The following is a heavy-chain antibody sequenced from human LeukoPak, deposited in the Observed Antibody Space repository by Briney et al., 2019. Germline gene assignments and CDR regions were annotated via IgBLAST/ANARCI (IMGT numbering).Heavy chain of an antibody. CDR3: VRDHQFYFDY. CDR1: GFTFTTYS. V-gene: IGHV3-21*01. D-gene: IGHD2-2*01. CDR2: FSGSSSYI. Sequence: GGSLRLPCAASGFTFTTYSMNWVRQAPGKGLEWVSSFSGSSSYIYYADSVKGRFTISRDNAKNSLYLQMNSLRDEDTAVYYCVRDHQFYFDYWGQGTLVTVSS. J-gene: IGHJ4*02.